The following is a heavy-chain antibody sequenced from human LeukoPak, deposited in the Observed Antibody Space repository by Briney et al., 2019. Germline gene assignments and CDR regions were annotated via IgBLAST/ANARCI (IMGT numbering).Heavy chain of an antibody. Sequence: GGSLRLSCAASGFTFTDYLINWVRQAPGKGLEWVANIRQDGSDKYYLDSVKGRFTISRDNSKNTLFLQMNSLRAEDTAVFYCARGRGYCSSTSCSYYFDYWGQGTLVTVSS. J-gene: IGHJ4*02. V-gene: IGHV3-7*01. CDR3: ARGRGYCSSTSCSYYFDY. D-gene: IGHD2-2*01. CDR2: IRQDGSDK. CDR1: GFTFTDYL.